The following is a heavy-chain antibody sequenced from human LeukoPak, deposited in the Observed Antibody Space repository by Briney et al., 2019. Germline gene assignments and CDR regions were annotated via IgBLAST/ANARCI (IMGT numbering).Heavy chain of an antibody. D-gene: IGHD3-22*01. CDR3: ARESRNNAYYYRIWDH. V-gene: IGHV4-39*07. CDR2: IYYGGST. CDR1: GGSISSSSHY. Sequence: SETLSLTCTVSGGSISSSSHYWGWIRQPPGKGLEWITSIYYGGSTYYNPSLKSRVTISVDTSKSQFSLNLSSVTAADTAVYYCARESRNNAYYYRIWDHWAKGTRVTVPS. J-gene: IGHJ4*02.